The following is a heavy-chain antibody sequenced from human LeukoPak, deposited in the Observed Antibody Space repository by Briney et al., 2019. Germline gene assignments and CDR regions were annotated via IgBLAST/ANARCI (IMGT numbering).Heavy chain of an antibody. V-gene: IGHV3-23*01. Sequence: GGSLRLSCAASGFIFNNHGLVWVRQAPGKGLECDSAISNDGGGTTYADFVKGRFTISRDNSKNTLFLQMDSLRAEDTALYYCAKGSSGYFFDLWGQGTLVTVSS. CDR2: ISNDGGGT. CDR1: GFIFNNHG. D-gene: IGHD3-22*01. CDR3: AKGSSGYFFDL. J-gene: IGHJ4*02.